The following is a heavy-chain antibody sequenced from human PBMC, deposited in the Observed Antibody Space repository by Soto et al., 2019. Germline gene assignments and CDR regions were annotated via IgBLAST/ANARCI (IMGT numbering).Heavy chain of an antibody. CDR3: ARDRGTSSGYYPYWFAP. CDR1: GGTFSSYA. CDR2: IIPSFGTA. V-gene: IGHV1-69*12. J-gene: IGHJ5*02. D-gene: IGHD3-22*01. Sequence: QVQLVQSGAEVKKPGSSVKVSCKASGGTFSSYAISWVRQAPGQGLEWMGEIIPSFGTANYAQKFQGRVTITADESTSTAYMELSSLRSEDTAVYYCARDRGTSSGYYPYWFAPWGQGTLVTVSS.